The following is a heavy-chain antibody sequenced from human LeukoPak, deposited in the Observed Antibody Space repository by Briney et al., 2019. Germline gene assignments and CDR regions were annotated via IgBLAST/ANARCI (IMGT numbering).Heavy chain of an antibody. J-gene: IGHJ4*02. CDR2: ISYDGSNK. V-gene: IGHV3-30*04. CDR3: ARRRHYYGSGSYPG. D-gene: IGHD3-10*01. CDR1: GFSFSSHA. Sequence: GGSLRLSCVASGFSFSSHAMHWVRQAPGKGLDWVAVISYDGSNKYYADSVKGRFTISRDNSKNTLYLEMNSLRVEDTAEYYCARRRHYYGSGSYPGWGQGTLVTVSS.